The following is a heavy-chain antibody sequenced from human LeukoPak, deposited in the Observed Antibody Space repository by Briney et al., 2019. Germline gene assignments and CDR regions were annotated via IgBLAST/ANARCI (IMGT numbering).Heavy chain of an antibody. Sequence: GGSLRLSCVASGFTFSDYYMSWIRQAPGKGLEWVSYISSSDTTIYYADSVKGRFTISRDNGKNSLYLQMNSLRAEDTAVYYCARDSGWWRFDFWGQGTLVTVSS. CDR2: ISSSDTTI. J-gene: IGHJ4*02. CDR3: ARDSGWWRFDF. CDR1: GFTFSDYY. V-gene: IGHV3-11*01. D-gene: IGHD6-13*01.